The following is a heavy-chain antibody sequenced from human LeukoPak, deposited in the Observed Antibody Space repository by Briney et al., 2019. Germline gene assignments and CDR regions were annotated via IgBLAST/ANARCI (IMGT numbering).Heavy chain of an antibody. D-gene: IGHD2-15*01. CDR1: GFTFSRYA. Sequence: GGSLRLSCAASGFTFSRYAMSWVRQAPGKGLEWVSGISGSGGSTYSADSVKGRFTISRDNSKNTLYLQMNSLRAEDTGVYYCAKAAPNSCSGGSCYFDYWGQGTLVTVSS. V-gene: IGHV3-23*01. J-gene: IGHJ4*02. CDR2: ISGSGGST. CDR3: AKAAPNSCSGGSCYFDY.